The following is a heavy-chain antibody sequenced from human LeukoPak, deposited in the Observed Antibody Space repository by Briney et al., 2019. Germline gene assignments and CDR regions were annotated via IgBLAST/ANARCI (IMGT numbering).Heavy chain of an antibody. D-gene: IGHD3-22*01. CDR1: GGSFSGYY. CDR3: ARAGSGYYYGPGLYYFDY. CDR2: INHSGST. J-gene: IGHJ4*02. Sequence: SETLSLTCAVYGGSFSGYYWGWIRQPPGKGLEWIGEINHSGSTNYNPSLKSRVTISVDTSKNQFSLKLSSVTAADTAVYYCARAGSGYYYGPGLYYFDYWGQGTLVTVSS. V-gene: IGHV4-34*01.